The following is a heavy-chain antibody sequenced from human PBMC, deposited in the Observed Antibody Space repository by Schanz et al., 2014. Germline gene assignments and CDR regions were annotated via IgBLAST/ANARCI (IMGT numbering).Heavy chain of an antibody. V-gene: IGHV3-23*04. CDR1: GFNVGNNY. Sequence: EVQLVESGGGLVQPGGSLRLSCEASGFNVGNNYMSWVRQPPGKGLEWVSAISGSGGDTYYADSVKGRFTISRDNSKNTLYLQMNSLRAEDTAVYYCAKGQLLSYYFDYWGQGTLVTVSS. J-gene: IGHJ4*02. CDR2: ISGSGGDT. D-gene: IGHD2-21*01. CDR3: AKGQLLSYYFDY.